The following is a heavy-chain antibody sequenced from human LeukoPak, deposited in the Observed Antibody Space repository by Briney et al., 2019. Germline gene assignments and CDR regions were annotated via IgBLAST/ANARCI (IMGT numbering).Heavy chain of an antibody. CDR1: GLTFAGYG. CDR3: AIMRGYYDGTGYWVQ. J-gene: IGHJ1*01. Sequence: GGSLRLSVAASGLTFAGYGRSGFRRAPGKGRGGAPFITTNGGRTSYADSVEGRFTISRDNPRNTLYMQMNSLRDEDTAVYYCAIMRGYYDGTGYWVQWGQGTLVTVSS. CDR2: ITTNGGRT. V-gene: IGHV3-23*01. D-gene: IGHD3-22*01.